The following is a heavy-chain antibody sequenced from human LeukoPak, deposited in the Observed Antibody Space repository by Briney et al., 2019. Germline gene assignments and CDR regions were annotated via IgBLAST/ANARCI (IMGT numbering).Heavy chain of an antibody. CDR3: ARDSARYCSGGSCPQGDY. J-gene: IGHJ4*02. CDR1: GFTFSSYS. CDR2: ISSSSSYI. V-gene: IGHV3-21*01. D-gene: IGHD2-15*01. Sequence: GGSLRLSCAASGFTFSSYSMNWVRQAPGKGLEWVSSISSSSSYIYYADSVKGRFTIPRDNAKNSLYLQMNSLRAEDTAVYYCARDSARYCSGGSCPQGDYWGQGTLVTVSS.